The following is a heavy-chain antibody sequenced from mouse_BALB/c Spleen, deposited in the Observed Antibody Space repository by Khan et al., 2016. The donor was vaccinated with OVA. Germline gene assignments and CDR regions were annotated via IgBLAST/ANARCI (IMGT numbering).Heavy chain of an antibody. J-gene: IGHJ3*01. CDR2: ITYSGTT. D-gene: IGHD2-3*01. V-gene: IGHV3-2*02. Sequence: EVQLQESGPGLVKPSQSLSLTCTVTGYSITSDYAWNWIRQFPGNKLEWMVYITYSGTTSYNPSLKSRISITRDTSKNQFFLLFNSVTTEDTPTYACARPYNGYYAWLTYGGQGTLVTVSA. CDR3: ARPYNGYYAWLTY. CDR1: GYSITSDYA.